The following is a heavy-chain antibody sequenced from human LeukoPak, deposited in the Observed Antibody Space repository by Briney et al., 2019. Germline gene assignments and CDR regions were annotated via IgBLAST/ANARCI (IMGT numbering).Heavy chain of an antibody. J-gene: IGHJ5*02. CDR2: INHSGST. CDR3: ARRGLYGSGSYYKINWFDP. Sequence: SETLSLTCAVYGGSFSGYYWSWIRQPPGKGLEWIGEINHSGSTNYNPSLKSRVTISVDTSKNQFSLKLSSVTAADTAVYYCARRGLYGSGSYYKINWFDPWGQGTLVTVSS. D-gene: IGHD3-10*01. V-gene: IGHV4-34*01. CDR1: GGSFSGYY.